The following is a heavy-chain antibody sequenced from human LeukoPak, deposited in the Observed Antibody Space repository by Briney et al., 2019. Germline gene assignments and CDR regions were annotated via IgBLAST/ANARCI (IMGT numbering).Heavy chain of an antibody. CDR3: ASASSHRTAAGGDY. D-gene: IGHD6-13*01. J-gene: IGHJ4*02. V-gene: IGHV3-74*01. CDR2: INGDGGSR. Sequence: GGSLRVSCAASGFTFSTYWMHWVRQAPGKGLVWVSRINGDGGSRNYADSVRGRFTISRDNAKNMLYLQMSSLRVEDTAVYYCASASSHRTAAGGDYWGQGTLVTVST. CDR1: GFTFSTYW.